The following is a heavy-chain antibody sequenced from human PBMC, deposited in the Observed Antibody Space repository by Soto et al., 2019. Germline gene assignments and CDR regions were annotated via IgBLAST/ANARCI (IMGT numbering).Heavy chain of an antibody. J-gene: IGHJ4*02. CDR2: IKEDGSEK. V-gene: IGHV3-7*05. CDR3: ARDWTPLDY. CDR1: RVSLKSFW. D-gene: IGHD3-3*01. Sequence: AACRVSLKSFWMSWVRQAPGKGLEWVANIKEDGSEKYYVDSVKGRFTISRDNAKNSLYLQMNSLRAEDTVVYYCARDWTPLDYCGQGTLVTVS.